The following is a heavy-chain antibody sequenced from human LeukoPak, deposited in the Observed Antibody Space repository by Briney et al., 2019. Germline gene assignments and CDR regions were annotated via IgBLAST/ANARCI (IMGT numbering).Heavy chain of an antibody. CDR3: ARELIVLEPAARRYNYYMDV. J-gene: IGHJ6*03. CDR2: INPSGGST. V-gene: IGHV1-46*01. CDR1: GYTFTSYY. Sequence: ASVKVSCKASGYTFTSYYMHWVRQAPGQGLEWMGIINPSGGSTSYAQKFQGRVTMTRDTSTGTVYMELSSLRSEDTAVYYCARELIVLEPAARRYNYYMDVWGIGTTVSVSS. D-gene: IGHD2-2*01.